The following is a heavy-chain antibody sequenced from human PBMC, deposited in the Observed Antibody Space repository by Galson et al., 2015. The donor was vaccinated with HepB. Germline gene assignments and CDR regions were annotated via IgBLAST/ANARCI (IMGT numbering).Heavy chain of an antibody. J-gene: IGHJ4*02. CDR1: PRDSISTYS. CDR2: IFYSENT. V-gene: IGHV4-59*08. Sequence: ETLSLTCTFSPRDSISTYSWSWIRQPPGKGLEWIGNIFYSENTNYNPSLKSRVTMSVDVSKNQFSLKLSSVTAADTAVYYCARQRGDYVQYFDYWGQGTLVTVSS. CDR3: ARQRGDYVQYFDY. D-gene: IGHD4-17*01.